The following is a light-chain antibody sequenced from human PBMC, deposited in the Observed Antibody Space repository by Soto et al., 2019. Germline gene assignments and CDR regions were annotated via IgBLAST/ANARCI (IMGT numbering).Light chain of an antibody. CDR2: EVS. J-gene: IGLJ3*02. CDR1: SSDVGSYNL. CDR3: SSYAGSTTFVV. Sequence: QSALTQPASVSGSPGQSITISCTGTSSDVGSYNLVSWYQQHPGKAPKFMIYEVSRRPSGVSDRFSGSKSGNTASLTISGLQAEDEADYYCSSYAGSTTFVVFGGGTQLTVL. V-gene: IGLV2-23*02.